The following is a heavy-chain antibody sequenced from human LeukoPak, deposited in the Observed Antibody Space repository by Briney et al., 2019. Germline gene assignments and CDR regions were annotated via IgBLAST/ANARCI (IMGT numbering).Heavy chain of an antibody. Sequence: SETLSLTCAVYGGSFSGYYWSWIRQPPGKGLEWIGEINHSGSTNYNPSLKSRVTISVDTSKNQFSLKLSSVTAADTAVYYCASTIFGVDLPYYYYMDVWGKGTTVTVSS. CDR1: GGSFSGYY. CDR3: ASTIFGVDLPYYYYMDV. V-gene: IGHV4-34*01. D-gene: IGHD3-3*01. CDR2: INHSGST. J-gene: IGHJ6*03.